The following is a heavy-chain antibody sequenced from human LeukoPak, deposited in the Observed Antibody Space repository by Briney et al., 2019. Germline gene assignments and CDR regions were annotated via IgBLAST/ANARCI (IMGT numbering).Heavy chain of an antibody. CDR3: ARERPTYYYDSSGYYGYYYYGMDV. CDR1: GYTFTGYY. V-gene: IGHV1-2*02. CDR2: INPNSGGT. D-gene: IGHD3-22*01. Sequence: ASVKVSCKASGYTFTGYYMHWVRQAPGQGLEWMGWINPNSGGTNYAQKFQGRVTMTRDTSISTAYMELSRLRSDDTAVYYRARERPTYYYDSSGYYGYYYYGMDVWGQGTTVTVSS. J-gene: IGHJ6*02.